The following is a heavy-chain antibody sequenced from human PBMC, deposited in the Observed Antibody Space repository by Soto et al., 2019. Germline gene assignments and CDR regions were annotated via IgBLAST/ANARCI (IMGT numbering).Heavy chain of an antibody. CDR1: GGSISSSSYY. J-gene: IGHJ5*02. CDR2: IYYSGST. Sequence: PSETLSLTCTVSGGSISSSSYYWGWIRQPPGKGLEWIGSIYYSGSTYYNPSLKSRVTISVDTSKNQFSLKLSSVTAADTAVYYCARASTVAYCGGDCYSKWFDPWGQGTLVAVSS. V-gene: IGHV4-39*01. CDR3: ARASTVAYCGGDCYSKWFDP. D-gene: IGHD2-21*01.